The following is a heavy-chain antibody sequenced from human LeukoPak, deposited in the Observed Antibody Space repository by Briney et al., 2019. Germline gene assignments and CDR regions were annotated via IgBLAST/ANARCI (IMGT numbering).Heavy chain of an antibody. D-gene: IGHD3-22*01. CDR2: INPNSGGT. J-gene: IGHJ4*02. CDR3: ARALPYYYDSSGYQDY. Sequence: ASVKVSCKASGYTFTGYYMHWVRQAPGQGLEWMGYINPNSGGTNYAQKFQGRVTMTRDTSISTAYMELSRLRSDDTAVYYCARALPYYYDSSGYQDYWGQGTLVTVSS. CDR1: GYTFTGYY. V-gene: IGHV1-2*02.